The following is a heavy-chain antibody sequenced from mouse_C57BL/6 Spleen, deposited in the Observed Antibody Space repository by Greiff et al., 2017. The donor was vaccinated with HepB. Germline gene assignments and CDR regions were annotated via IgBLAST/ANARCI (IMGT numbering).Heavy chain of an antibody. Sequence: EVKLQESGPVLVKPGASVKMSCKASGYTFTDYYMNWVKQSHGKSLEWIGVINPYNGGTSYNQKFKGKATLTVDKSSSTAYMELNILTSEYSAVYYCARSAYYGNDGIDYWGQGTSVTVSS. J-gene: IGHJ4*01. CDR3: ARSAYYGNDGIDY. D-gene: IGHD2-9*01. CDR2: INPYNGGT. CDR1: GYTFTDYY. V-gene: IGHV1-19*01.